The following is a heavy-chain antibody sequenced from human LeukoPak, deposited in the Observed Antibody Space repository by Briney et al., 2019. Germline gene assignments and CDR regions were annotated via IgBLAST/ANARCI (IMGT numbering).Heavy chain of an antibody. V-gene: IGHV3-21*04. CDR2: IHSSSNYI. J-gene: IGHJ4*02. D-gene: IGHD2-21*02. CDR3: ARGLWSLYYFDY. CDR1: GFTFSSYS. Sequence: PGRSLRLSCAASGFTFSSYSMKWVRQAPGKGLEWVSSIHSSSNYINYVDSVKGRFTISRDNSKNTLYLQMNSLRAEDTAVYYCARGLWSLYYFDYWGQGTLVTVSS.